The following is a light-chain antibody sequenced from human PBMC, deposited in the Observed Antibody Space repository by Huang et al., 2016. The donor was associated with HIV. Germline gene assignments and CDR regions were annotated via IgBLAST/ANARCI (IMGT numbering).Light chain of an antibody. J-gene: IGKJ5*01. V-gene: IGKV1-12*01. CDR2: AAS. Sequence: DVQMTQSPSSVSASVGDRVTITCRASQGINDWLAWYQQKPGKAPKLLIYAASSLQSGVPSRFSGGGSGKDFTLTISSLQPEDFATYYCQQANHFPITVGQGTRLDIK. CDR1: QGINDW. CDR3: QQANHFPIT.